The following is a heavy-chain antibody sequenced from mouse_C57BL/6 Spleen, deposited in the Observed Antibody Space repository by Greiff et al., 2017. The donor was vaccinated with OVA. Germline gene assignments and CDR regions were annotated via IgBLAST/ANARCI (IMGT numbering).Heavy chain of an antibody. D-gene: IGHD1-1*02. J-gene: IGHJ2*01. CDR3: ARGYDYGGYFDY. CDR2: INPSSGYT. Sequence: QVQLQQSGAELAKPGASVKLSCKASGYTFTSYWMHWVKQRPGQGLEWIGYINPSSGYTKYNQKFKDKATLTADKSSNTAYMQLSSLTYEDSAVYYCARGYDYGGYFDYWGQGTTLTVSS. CDR1: GYTFTSYW. V-gene: IGHV1-7*01.